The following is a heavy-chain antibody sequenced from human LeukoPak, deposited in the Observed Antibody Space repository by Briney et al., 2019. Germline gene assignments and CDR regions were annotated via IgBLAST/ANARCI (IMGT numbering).Heavy chain of an antibody. Sequence: ASVKVSCKASGYTFTSYDINWMRQATGQGLEWMGWMNPNSGNTGYAQKFQGRVTITRNTYISTANMELSNLRSEDTAVYYSARSMGRGVILLDYWGQGTLVTVSS. CDR2: MNPNSGNT. J-gene: IGHJ4*02. CDR3: ARSMGRGVILLDY. CDR1: GYTFTSYD. D-gene: IGHD3-10*01. V-gene: IGHV1-8*03.